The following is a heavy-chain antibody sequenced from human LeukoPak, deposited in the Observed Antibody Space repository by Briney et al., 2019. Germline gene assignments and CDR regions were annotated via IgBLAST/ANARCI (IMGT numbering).Heavy chain of an antibody. CDR3: AKVANGDNYYYGMDV. D-gene: IGHD7-27*01. CDR2: MSGSGRST. V-gene: IGHV3-23*01. J-gene: IGHJ6*02. CDR1: GFTVSSNY. Sequence: PGGSLRLSCAASGFTVSSNYMIWVRQAPGKGLEWVSAMSGSGRSTNYADSVKGRFTISRDNSKNTLYLQMNSLRAEDTAVYYCAKVANGDNYYYGMDVWGQGTAVTVSS.